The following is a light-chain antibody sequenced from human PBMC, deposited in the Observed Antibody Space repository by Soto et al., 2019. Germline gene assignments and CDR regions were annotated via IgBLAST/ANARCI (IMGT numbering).Light chain of an antibody. CDR2: GAS. V-gene: IGKV3-20*01. J-gene: IGKJ5*01. Sequence: ENVLTQSPGTLSLSPGERATLSCRAGQSVRSNYVAWYQHKPGQAPRLLISGASSRATGIPDRFSGSGSGTDFTLTIPRLEPEDFALYYCQQYGSSPITFGQGTRLEIK. CDR3: QQYGSSPIT. CDR1: QSVRSNY.